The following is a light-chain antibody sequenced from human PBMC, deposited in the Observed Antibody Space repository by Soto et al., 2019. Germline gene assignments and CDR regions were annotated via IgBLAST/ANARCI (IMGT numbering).Light chain of an antibody. V-gene: IGLV1-40*01. CDR2: HNS. CDR1: SSNIGAGYD. J-gene: IGLJ1*01. Sequence: QSVLTQPPSVSVAPGQMVTISCTGSSSNIGAGYDVHWYQQLPGTAPKLLIYHNSNRPSGVPDRFSGSKSGTSASLAITGLQAEDEADYYCQSYDSSLSGSRVFGTGTKVTVL. CDR3: QSYDSSLSGSRV.